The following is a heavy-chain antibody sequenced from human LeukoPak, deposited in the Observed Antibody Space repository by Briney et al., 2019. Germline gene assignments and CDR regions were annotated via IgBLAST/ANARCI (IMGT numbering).Heavy chain of an antibody. J-gene: IGHJ6*03. CDR2: ISSSGSTI. CDR3: ARAYYYYYMDV. CDR1: GFTFSDYY. V-gene: IGHV3-11*01. Sequence: GGSLRLTCAASGFTFSDYYMSWIRQAPGKGLEWVSYISSSGSTIYYADSVKGRFTISRDNAKNSLFLQMNNLRAEDTAVYYCARAYYYYYMDVWGKGTTVTVSS.